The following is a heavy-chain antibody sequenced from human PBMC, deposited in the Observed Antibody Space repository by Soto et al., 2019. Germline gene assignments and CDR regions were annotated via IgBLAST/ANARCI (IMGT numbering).Heavy chain of an antibody. CDR3: ARGRDIGYYDSSGYYSDWFDP. D-gene: IGHD3-22*01. Sequence: SVKVSCKASGGTFSSYAISWVRQAPGQGLERMGGIIPIFGTANYAQKFQGRVTITADESTSTAYMELSSLRSEDTAVYYCARGRDIGYYDSSGYYSDWFDPWGQGTLVTVSS. J-gene: IGHJ5*02. CDR1: GGTFSSYA. V-gene: IGHV1-69*13. CDR2: IIPIFGTA.